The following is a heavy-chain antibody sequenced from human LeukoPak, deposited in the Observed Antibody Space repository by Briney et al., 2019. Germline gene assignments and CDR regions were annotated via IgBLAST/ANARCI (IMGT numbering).Heavy chain of an antibody. CDR2: IYYSGST. CDR3: ARSPVVPAASITYMDV. CDR1: GGSISSYY. D-gene: IGHD2-2*01. V-gene: IGHV4-59*01. J-gene: IGHJ6*03. Sequence: SETLSLTCTVSGGSISSYYWSWIRQPPGKGLEWIGYIYYSGSTNYNPSLKSRVTISVDTSKNQFSLKLSSVTAADTAVYYCARSPVVPAASITYMDVWGKGTTVTISS.